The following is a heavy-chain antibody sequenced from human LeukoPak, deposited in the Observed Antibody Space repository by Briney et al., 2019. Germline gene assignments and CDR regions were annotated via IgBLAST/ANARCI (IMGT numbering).Heavy chain of an antibody. CDR2: ISSSSSYI. CDR3: AREIASAYDRAWGCDY. V-gene: IGHV3-21*01. J-gene: IGHJ4*02. D-gene: IGHD3-16*01. Sequence: GGSLRLSCAASGFTFSNYSMNWVRQAPGKGLEWVSSISSSSSYIFYADSVKGRFTISRDNAKNSLYLQMNSLRAEDTAVYYCAREIASAYDRAWGCDYWGQGTLVTVSS. CDR1: GFTFSNYS.